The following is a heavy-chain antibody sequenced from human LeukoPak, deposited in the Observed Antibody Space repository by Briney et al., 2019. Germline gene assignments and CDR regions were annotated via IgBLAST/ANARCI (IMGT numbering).Heavy chain of an antibody. Sequence: AGSLPLSCAASGFTFSSYWMTWVRQAPGKGLEWVASIKRDGREKYYVDSVKGRFTISRDNAKNSLYLQMNSLRAEDTAVYYCAIFDRYYGMDVWGQATVVTVSS. J-gene: IGHJ6*02. CDR3: AIFDRYYGMDV. D-gene: IGHD3-9*01. CDR2: IKRDGREK. CDR1: GFTFSSYW. V-gene: IGHV3-7*05.